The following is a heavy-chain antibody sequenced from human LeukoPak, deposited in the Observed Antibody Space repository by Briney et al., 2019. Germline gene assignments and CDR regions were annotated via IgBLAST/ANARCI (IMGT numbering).Heavy chain of an antibody. V-gene: IGHV3-15*01. Sequence: GGSLRLSCAASGFTFSNAWMSWVRQAPGKGLEWVGRIKSKTDGGTTDYAAPVKGRFTISRGDSKNTLYLQMNSLKTEDTAVYYCTTALIRTGVIVVVVAAPIDYWGQGTLVAVSS. CDR2: IKSKTDGGTT. CDR1: GFTFSNAW. D-gene: IGHD2-15*01. J-gene: IGHJ4*02. CDR3: TTALIRTGVIVVVVAAPIDY.